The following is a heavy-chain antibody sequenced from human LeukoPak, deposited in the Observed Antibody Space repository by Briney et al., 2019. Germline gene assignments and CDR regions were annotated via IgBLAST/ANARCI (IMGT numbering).Heavy chain of an antibody. CDR2: ISGSGGST. V-gene: IGHV3-23*01. J-gene: IGHJ4*02. D-gene: IGHD1-26*01. CDR1: GFTFSSYA. CDR3: ARPGGSSSCFDY. Sequence: SGGSLRLSCAASGFTFSSYAMSWVRQAPGKGLEWVSAISGSGGSTYYADSVKGRFTISRDNSKNTLYLQMNSLRAEDTAVYYCARPGGSSSCFDYWGQGTLVTVSS.